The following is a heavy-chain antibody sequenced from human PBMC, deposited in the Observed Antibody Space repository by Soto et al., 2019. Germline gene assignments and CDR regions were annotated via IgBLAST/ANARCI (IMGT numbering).Heavy chain of an antibody. CDR1: GFTFSSYA. V-gene: IGHV3-30-3*01. J-gene: IGHJ4*02. CDR2: ISYDGSNK. Sequence: QVQLVESGGGVVQPGRSLRLSCAASGFTFSSYAMHWVRQAPGKGLEWVAVISYDGSNKYYADSVKGRFTISRDNSKNTLYLQMNSLRAEDTAVYYCARASPGGFWSGFDYWGQGTLVTVSS. CDR3: ARASPGGFWSGFDY. D-gene: IGHD3-3*01.